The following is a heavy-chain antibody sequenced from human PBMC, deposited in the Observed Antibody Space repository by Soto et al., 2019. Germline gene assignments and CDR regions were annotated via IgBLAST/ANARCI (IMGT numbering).Heavy chain of an antibody. Sequence: KPSETLSLTCGVFNGSISGVFWTWIRQPPGKILEWIGYIHDSGRTDYNPSLTSRATMSVGTFRNQFFLNRKSITGAETGVYYCMRVGLGIGNRFDSWGRGTLVTVSS. V-gene: IGHV4-34*11. D-gene: IGHD1-26*01. J-gene: IGHJ4*02. CDR2: IHDSGRT. CDR1: NGSISGVF. CDR3: MRVGLGIGNRFDS.